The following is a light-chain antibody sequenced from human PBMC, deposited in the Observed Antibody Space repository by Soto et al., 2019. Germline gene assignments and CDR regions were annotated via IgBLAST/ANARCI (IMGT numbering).Light chain of an antibody. CDR2: AAS. V-gene: IGKV1-39*01. Sequence: DIQMTQSPSSLSASVGDKVTITCRASQSISSYLNWYQQKPGKAPKVLIYAASSLQSGVPSRFSGSGSGTDFTLTISSLQPEDFATYYCQLSFGPPQTFGQGTKLEIK. J-gene: IGKJ2*01. CDR3: QLSFGPPQT. CDR1: QSISSY.